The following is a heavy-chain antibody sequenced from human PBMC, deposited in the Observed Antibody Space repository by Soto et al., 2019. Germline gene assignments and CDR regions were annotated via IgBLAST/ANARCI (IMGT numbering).Heavy chain of an antibody. CDR1: GFTFSNAW. D-gene: IGHD3-3*01. CDR3: TSPPVRGFLEWLSHGRHYYYGMDV. V-gene: IGHV3-15*07. J-gene: IGHJ6*02. CDR2: IKSKTDGGTT. Sequence: GGSLRLSCAASGFTFSNAWMNWVRQAPGKGLEWVGRIKSKTDGGTTDYAAPVKGRFTILRDDSKNRLYLQMNSLKTEVTAVYYCTSPPVRGFLEWLSHGRHYYYGMDVWGQGTTVTVSS.